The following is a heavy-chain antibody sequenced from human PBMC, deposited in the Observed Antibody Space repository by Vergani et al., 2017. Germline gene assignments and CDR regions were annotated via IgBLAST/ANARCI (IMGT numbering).Heavy chain of an antibody. D-gene: IGHD3-3*01. J-gene: IGHJ6*03. CDR3: ARGQNDDFWSGYNYYYMDV. CDR1: GGSFSGYY. Sequence: QVQLQQWGAGLLKPSETLSLTCAVYGGSFSGYYWSWIRQPPGKGLEWIGEINHSGSTNYNPSLKSRVTISVDTSKNQFSLKLSSVTAADTAVYYCARGQNDDFWSGYNYYYMDVWGKGTTVTVSS. V-gene: IGHV4-34*01. CDR2: INHSGST.